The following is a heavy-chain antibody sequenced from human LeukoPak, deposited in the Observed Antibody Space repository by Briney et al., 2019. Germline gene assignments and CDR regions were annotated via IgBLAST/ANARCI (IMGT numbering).Heavy chain of an antibody. CDR1: GYSISSGYY. V-gene: IGHV4-38-2*02. Sequence: SETLSLTCTVSGYSISSGYYWGWIRPPPGKGLEWIGSIYHSGSTYYNPSLKSRVTISVDTSKNQFSLKLSSVTAADTAVYYCARILTEGYYYYMDVWGKGTTVTVSS. J-gene: IGHJ6*03. CDR3: ARILTEGYYYYMDV. CDR2: IYHSGST. D-gene: IGHD1-20*01.